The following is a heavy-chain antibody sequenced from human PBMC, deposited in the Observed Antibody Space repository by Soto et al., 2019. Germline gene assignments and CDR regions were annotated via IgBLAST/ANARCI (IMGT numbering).Heavy chain of an antibody. V-gene: IGHV2-5*02. CDR3: AHPSRFYSGLGAVFDY. Sequence: VSGPTLVNPTQTLTLTCTFSGFSLSTSGVGVGWIRQPPGKALEWLALIYWDDDKRYSPSLKSRLTITKDTSKNQVVLTMTNMDPVDTATYYCAHPSRFYSGLGAVFDYWGQGTLVTVSS. CDR2: IYWDDDK. D-gene: IGHD5-12*01. J-gene: IGHJ4*02. CDR1: GFSLSTSGVG.